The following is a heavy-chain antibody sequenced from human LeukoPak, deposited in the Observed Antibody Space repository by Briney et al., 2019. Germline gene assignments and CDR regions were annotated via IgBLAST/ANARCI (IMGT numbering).Heavy chain of an antibody. V-gene: IGHV1-69*05. Sequence: GASVSVSCEASGGTFSSYAISWVRQAPGQGLEGMGGIIPIFGTAKYAQKFQGRVTITTDKSTSTAYMELSSLRSEDTAVYYCASTITGTRSPEPRNYYYYYMDGWGKGTTGTVSS. CDR2: IIPIFGTA. CDR3: ASTITGTRSPEPRNYYYYYMDG. CDR1: GGTFSSYA. J-gene: IGHJ6*03. D-gene: IGHD1-20*01.